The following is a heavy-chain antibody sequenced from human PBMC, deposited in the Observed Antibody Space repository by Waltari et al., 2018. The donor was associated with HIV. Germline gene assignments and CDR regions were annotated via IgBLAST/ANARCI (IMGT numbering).Heavy chain of an antibody. D-gene: IGHD2-15*01. V-gene: IGHV3-33*01. J-gene: IGHJ6*02. CDR3: ARDRSEGGGYYYYGLDV. CDR1: GFTFSSYG. CDR2: IWYDGTNK. Sequence: QLPLVESGGGVVQPARSLRVSCAPPGFTFSSYGLHWVRQAPGKGLEWVAVIWYDGTNKYYAYSVKGRFTISRDNSKNTLYLQMNSLRAEDTAVYYCARDRSEGGGYYYYGLDVWGQGTTVTVSS.